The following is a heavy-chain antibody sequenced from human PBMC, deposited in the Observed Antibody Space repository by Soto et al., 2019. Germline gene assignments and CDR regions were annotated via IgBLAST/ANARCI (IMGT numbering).Heavy chain of an antibody. CDR2: INPNSSGT. J-gene: IGHJ5*02. V-gene: IGHV1-2*04. CDR3: ARVRNYGDSAPFDP. D-gene: IGHD4-17*01. CDR1: GYTFTGYY. Sequence: VSVKVSCKASGYTFTGYYMHWVRQAPGQGHEGMGWINPNSSGTNYEQKFQGWVNMTRDTTIRTDYIKMSRMKSDDTAVYYCARVRNYGDSAPFDPWGQGTLVTVSA.